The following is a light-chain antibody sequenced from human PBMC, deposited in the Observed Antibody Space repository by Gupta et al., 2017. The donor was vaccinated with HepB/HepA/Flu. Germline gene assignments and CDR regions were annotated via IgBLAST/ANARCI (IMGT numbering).Light chain of an antibody. V-gene: IGKV1-39*01. CDR1: QNISTY. J-gene: IGKJ1*01. Sequence: DIQMTQSPSSLSASVGDRVTITCRASQNISTYLNWYQQKPGKAPKLLISAASSLQSGVPSRFTGSGSGTDFTLSISSLQPEDFATYYCQQSYSALRSFGQGTKVEIK. CDR2: AAS. CDR3: QQSYSALRS.